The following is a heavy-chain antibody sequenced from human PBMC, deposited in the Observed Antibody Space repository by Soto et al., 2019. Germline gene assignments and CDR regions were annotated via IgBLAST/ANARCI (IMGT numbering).Heavy chain of an antibody. D-gene: IGHD2-15*01. CDR1: GYTFTSYA. V-gene: IGHV1-3*01. CDR3: ARSSPPYCSGGSCYRFDY. CDR2: INAGNGNT. J-gene: IGHJ4*02. Sequence: GASVKVSCKASGYTFTSYAMHWVRQAPGQRLEWMGWINAGNGNTKYSQKFQGRVTITRDTSASTAYMELSSLRSEDTAVYYCARSSPPYCSGGSCYRFDYWGQGTLVTVPQ.